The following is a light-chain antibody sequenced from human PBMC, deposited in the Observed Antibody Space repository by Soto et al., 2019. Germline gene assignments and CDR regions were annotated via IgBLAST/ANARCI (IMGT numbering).Light chain of an antibody. J-gene: IGLJ2*01. Sequence: QSALTQPASVSGSPGQSMTISCTGTTSDVGGYNYVSWYQQHPGKAPKLLIYEVNNRPSGVSNRFSGSKSGDTASLTISGLQPEDEADYYCSSYTGSTTLVVFGGGTKLTVL. V-gene: IGLV2-14*01. CDR1: TSDVGGYNY. CDR2: EVN. CDR3: SSYTGSTTLVV.